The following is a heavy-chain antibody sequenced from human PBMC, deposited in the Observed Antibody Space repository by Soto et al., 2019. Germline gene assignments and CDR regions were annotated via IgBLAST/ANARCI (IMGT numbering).Heavy chain of an antibody. CDR3: ARVGQAYDSSGYYYVFWFDP. CDR1: GFTFSSEG. V-gene: IGHV3-23*01. Sequence: GGSLRLSCAASGFTFSSEGMSWVRQAPGKGLEWVSAITGDGGGAYYTDSVKGRFTISRDNSKSTLYLQMNSLRVEDTAVYYCARVGQAYDSSGYYYVFWFDPWGQGTLVTVSS. J-gene: IGHJ5*02. CDR2: ITGDGGGA. D-gene: IGHD3-22*01.